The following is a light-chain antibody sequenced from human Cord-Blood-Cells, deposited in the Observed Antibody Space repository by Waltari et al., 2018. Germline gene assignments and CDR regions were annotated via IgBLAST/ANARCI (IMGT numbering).Light chain of an antibody. J-gene: IGLJ1*01. Sequence: QSALTQPAPVSESPRQSIPIPSPRTSRTAGRYNLLSSYQQHPGKAPKLMIYEGSKRPSGVSNRFSGSKSGNTASLTISGLQAEDEADYYCCSYAGSSTYYVFGTGTKVTVL. V-gene: IGLV2-23*01. CDR2: EGS. CDR1: SRTAGRYNL. CDR3: CSYAGSSTYYV.